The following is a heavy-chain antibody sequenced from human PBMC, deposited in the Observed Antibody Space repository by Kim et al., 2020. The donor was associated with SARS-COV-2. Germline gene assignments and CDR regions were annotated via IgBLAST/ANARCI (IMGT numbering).Heavy chain of an antibody. CDR2: INHSGST. CDR1: GGSFSGYY. Sequence: SETLSLTCAVYGGSFSGYYWSWIRQPPGKGLEWIGEINHSGSTNYNPSLKSRVTISVDTSKNQFSLKLSSVTAADTAVYYCARGYRYDSSGYGGGEVDYWGQGTLVTVSS. V-gene: IGHV4-34*01. D-gene: IGHD3-22*01. J-gene: IGHJ4*02. CDR3: ARGYRYDSSGYGGGEVDY.